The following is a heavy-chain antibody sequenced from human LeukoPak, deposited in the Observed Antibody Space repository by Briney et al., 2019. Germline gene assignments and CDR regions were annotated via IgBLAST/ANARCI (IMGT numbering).Heavy chain of an antibody. Sequence: SETLSVTCTVSGGSIGSSAYYWGWIRQPPGKGLEWIGSIYYSGSTYYNPSLKSRVTISLDTSKNQFSLKLRSVTAADTAAYYCATHVGDYDSCSASYLYNYMDVWGKGTTVTVSS. J-gene: IGHJ6*03. CDR3: ATHVGDYDSCSASYLYNYMDV. D-gene: IGHD3-3*01. CDR2: IYYSGST. V-gene: IGHV4-39*01. CDR1: GGSIGSSAYY.